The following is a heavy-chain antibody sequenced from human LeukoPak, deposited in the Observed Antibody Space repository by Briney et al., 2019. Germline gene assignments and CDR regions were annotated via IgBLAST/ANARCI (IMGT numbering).Heavy chain of an antibody. CDR1: GFTFSSYW. CDR3: ATHPGDYWFGYLQL. Sequence: GGSLRLSGAASGFTFSSYWMSWVRQAPGKGLEWVAHIKQEGSDKYYVDSVKGRFTVSRDNAKNSLYLQMNSLRAEDTAVYYCATHPGDYWFGYLQLWGQGTLVTVSS. D-gene: IGHD3-10*01. V-gene: IGHV3-7*01. J-gene: IGHJ4*02. CDR2: IKQEGSDK.